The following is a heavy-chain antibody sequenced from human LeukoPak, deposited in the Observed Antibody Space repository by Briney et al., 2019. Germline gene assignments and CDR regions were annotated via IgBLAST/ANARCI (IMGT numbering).Heavy chain of an antibody. CDR1: GFTSSSYG. CDR2: IRYDGSNK. Sequence: PGGSLRLSCAASGFTSSSYGMHWVRQAPGKGLEWVAFIRYDGSNKYYADSVKGRFTISRDNSKNTLYLQMNSLRAEDTAVYYCAKVLPGGSTNNNWFDPWGQGTLVTVSS. J-gene: IGHJ5*02. V-gene: IGHV3-30*02. CDR3: AKVLPGGSTNNNWFDP. D-gene: IGHD2-2*01.